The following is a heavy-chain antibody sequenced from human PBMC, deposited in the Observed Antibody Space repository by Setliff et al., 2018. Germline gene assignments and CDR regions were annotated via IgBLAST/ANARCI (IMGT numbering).Heavy chain of an antibody. CDR1: GFTVSSFS. Sequence: GGSLRLSCAASGFTVSSFSTHWVRQAPGKGLEWVAFIRYDGSNKYYADSVKGRFTISRDNSKNTLYLEMNSLRAEDTAVYYCAKDYSMAITVGYFQHWGHGTLVTVSS. V-gene: IGHV3-30*02. D-gene: IGHD1-20*01. J-gene: IGHJ1*01. CDR2: IRYDGSNK. CDR3: AKDYSMAITVGYFQH.